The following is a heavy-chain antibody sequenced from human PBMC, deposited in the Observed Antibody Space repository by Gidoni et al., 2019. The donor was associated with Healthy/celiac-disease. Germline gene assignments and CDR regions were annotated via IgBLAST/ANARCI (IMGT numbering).Heavy chain of an antibody. CDR1: GVSISSGGYY. CDR3: ARFGITGTTEYAFDI. D-gene: IGHD1-7*01. J-gene: IGHJ3*02. Sequence: QVQLQESGPGLVKPSPTLSLTCTVSGVSISSGGYYWSWIRQHPGKGLEWIGYIYYSGSTYYNPSLKSRVTISVDTSKNQFSLKLSSVTAADTAVYYCARFGITGTTEYAFDIWGQGTMVTVSS. CDR2: IYYSGST. V-gene: IGHV4-31*03.